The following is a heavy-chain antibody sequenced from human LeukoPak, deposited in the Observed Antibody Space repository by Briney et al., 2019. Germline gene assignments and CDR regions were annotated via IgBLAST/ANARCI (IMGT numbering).Heavy chain of an antibody. CDR1: GDSVSSNSAA. J-gene: IGHJ6*03. Sequence: SQTLSLTCAISGDSVSSNSAAWNWTRQSPSRGLEWLGRTYYRSKWYNDYAVSVKSRITINPDTSKNQFSLQLNSVTPEDTAVYYCARDKRGDFWSGYPSYYMDVWGKGTTVTVSS. CDR3: ARDKRGDFWSGYPSYYMDV. D-gene: IGHD3-3*01. CDR2: TYYRSKWYN. V-gene: IGHV6-1*01.